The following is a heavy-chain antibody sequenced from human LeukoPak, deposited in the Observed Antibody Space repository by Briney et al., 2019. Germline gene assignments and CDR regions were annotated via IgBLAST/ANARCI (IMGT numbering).Heavy chain of an antibody. CDR1: GFTFSSYA. D-gene: IGHD4-17*01. CDR3: ARDDYGDYESLDY. CDR2: ISYDGSNK. Sequence: GRSLRLSCAASGFTFSSYAIHWVRQAPGKGLEWVAVISYDGSNKYYADSVKGRFTISRDNSKNTLCLQMNSLRAEDTAVYYCARDDYGDYESLDYWGQGTLVTVSS. V-gene: IGHV3-30-3*01. J-gene: IGHJ4*02.